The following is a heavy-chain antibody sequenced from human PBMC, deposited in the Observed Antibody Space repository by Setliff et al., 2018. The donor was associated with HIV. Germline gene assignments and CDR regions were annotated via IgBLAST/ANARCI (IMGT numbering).Heavy chain of an antibody. D-gene: IGHD1-26*01. CDR2: ISWNSGSI. Sequence: GGSLRLSCAASGFTFDDYAMHWVRQAPGKGLEWVSGISWNSGSIGYADSVKGRFTISRDNSKNTLYLQMNSLRAEDTAVYYCAKQGGLSGSYSRYWYFDLWGRGTLVTVSS. CDR3: AKQGGLSGSYSRYWYFDL. J-gene: IGHJ2*01. V-gene: IGHV3-9*01. CDR1: GFTFDDYA.